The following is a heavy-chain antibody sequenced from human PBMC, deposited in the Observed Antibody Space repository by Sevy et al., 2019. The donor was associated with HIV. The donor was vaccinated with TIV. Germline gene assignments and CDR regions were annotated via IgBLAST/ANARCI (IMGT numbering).Heavy chain of an antibody. V-gene: IGHV1-69*13. CDR2: IIPIFGTA. CDR3: VRDTNGYYDSSGYAAYYFDY. CDR1: GGTFSSYA. Sequence: ASVKVSCKASGGTFSSYAISWVRQAPGQGLEWMGGIIPIFGTANYAQKFQGRVTITADESTSTAYMELSSLRSEDTAVYYCVRDTNGYYDSSGYAAYYFDYWGQGTLVTVSS. J-gene: IGHJ4*02. D-gene: IGHD3-22*01.